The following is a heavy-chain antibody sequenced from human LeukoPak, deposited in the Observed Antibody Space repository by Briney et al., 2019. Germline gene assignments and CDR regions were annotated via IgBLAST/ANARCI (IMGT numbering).Heavy chain of an antibody. V-gene: IGHV1-2*02. J-gene: IGHJ4*02. D-gene: IGHD5-18*01. CDR3: ARDNYSYGYIGD. CDR2: INPNSGGT. Sequence: ASVKVSCKASGYTFTGYYMHWVRQAPRQGPEWMGWINPNSGGTNYAQKFQGRVTMTRGTSISTAYMELSRLRSDDTAVYYCARDNYSYGYIGDWGQGTLVTVSS. CDR1: GYTFTGYY.